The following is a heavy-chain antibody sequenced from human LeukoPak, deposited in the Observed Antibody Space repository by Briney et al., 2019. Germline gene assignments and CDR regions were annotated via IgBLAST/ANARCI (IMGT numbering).Heavy chain of an antibody. J-gene: IGHJ4*02. CDR2: MNPKTGRT. D-gene: IGHD1-1*01. Sequence: ASVKVSRTTSGSPFSSYEINWVRQATGRGLGWVGWMNPKTGRTAYARNLQGRVTITRDTSISTAYMDLSGLRSEDTAVYYCARIRPVTTGLKGYYFDYWGQGTLVTVSS. CDR3: ARIRPVTTGLKGYYFDY. V-gene: IGHV1-8*01. CDR1: GSPFSSYE.